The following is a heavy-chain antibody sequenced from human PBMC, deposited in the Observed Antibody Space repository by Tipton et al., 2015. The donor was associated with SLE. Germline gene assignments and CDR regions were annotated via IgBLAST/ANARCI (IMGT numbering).Heavy chain of an antibody. CDR1: GGSFSGYY. Sequence: TLSLTCAVYGGSFSGYYWSWIRQPPGKGLEWIGEINNSGSTNYNPSLKSRVTISVDTSKNQFSLKLSSVTAADTAVYYCARTQYDFWSGYYGDWGQGTLVTVSS. D-gene: IGHD3-3*01. CDR3: ARTQYDFWSGYYGD. J-gene: IGHJ4*02. CDR2: INNSGST. V-gene: IGHV4-34*01.